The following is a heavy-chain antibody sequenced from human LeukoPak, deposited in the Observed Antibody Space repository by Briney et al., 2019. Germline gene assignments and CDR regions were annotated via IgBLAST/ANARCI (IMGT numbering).Heavy chain of an antibody. CDR3: ASRGTGYCTNGVCSTTPPGGY. Sequence: SGTLSLTCTVSSGSIGSSNWWSWVRQTPGKGLEWIGEISLGGNTNHNPSLKSRVTISVDTSKNQFSLKLSSVTAADTAVYYCASRGTGYCTNGVCSTTPPGGYWGQGTLVTVSS. D-gene: IGHD2-8*01. J-gene: IGHJ4*02. V-gene: IGHV4-4*02. CDR1: SGSIGSSNW. CDR2: ISLGGNT.